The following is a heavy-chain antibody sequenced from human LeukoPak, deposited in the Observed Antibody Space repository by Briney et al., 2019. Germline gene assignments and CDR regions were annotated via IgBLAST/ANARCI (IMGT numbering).Heavy chain of an antibody. CDR2: ISNNGGYT. CDR1: GFTFSSSA. D-gene: IGHD6-19*01. Sequence: PGGSLRLSCAASGFTFSSSAMSWVRQAPGKGLEWVSAISNNGGYTYYADSVKGRFTISRDNSKNTLYLQMNSLRAEDTAVYYCARDILAVAGHFDYWGQGTLVTVSS. CDR3: ARDILAVAGHFDY. V-gene: IGHV3-23*01. J-gene: IGHJ4*02.